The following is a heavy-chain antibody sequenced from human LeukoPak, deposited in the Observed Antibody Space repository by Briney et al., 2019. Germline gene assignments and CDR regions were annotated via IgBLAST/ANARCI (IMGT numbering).Heavy chain of an antibody. CDR2: ISAYNGVT. J-gene: IGHJ4*02. CDR1: GYTFTNYG. V-gene: IGHV1-18*01. D-gene: IGHD2-2*01. Sequence: GASVKVSCKASGYTFTNYGINWVRQAPGQGLEWMGWISAYNGVTNSAQKLQGRVTMTTDTSTSTAYMELRSLRSDDTAVYYCARWDRGTTSDFDYWGQGTLVTVSS. CDR3: ARWDRGTTSDFDY.